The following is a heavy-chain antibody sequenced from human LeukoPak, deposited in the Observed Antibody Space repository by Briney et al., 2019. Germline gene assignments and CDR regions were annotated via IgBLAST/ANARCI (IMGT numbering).Heavy chain of an antibody. CDR3: ARARGWEIDYYFDY. CDR1: GGSISSSSYY. CDR2: IYTSGST. Sequence: ASETLSLTCTVSGGSISSSSYYWSWIRQPAGKGLEWIGRIYTSGSTNYNPSLKSRVTISVDTSKNQFSLKLSSVTAADTAVYYCARARGWEIDYYFDYWGQGTLVTVSS. J-gene: IGHJ4*02. D-gene: IGHD1-26*01. V-gene: IGHV4-61*02.